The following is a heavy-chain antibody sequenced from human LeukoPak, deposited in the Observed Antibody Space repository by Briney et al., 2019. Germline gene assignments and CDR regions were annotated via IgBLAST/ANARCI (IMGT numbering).Heavy chain of an antibody. CDR3: AKDALPAMKGSPDV. Sequence: PGGSLRLSCAASGLTFSSYAMSWVRQTPGKGLEWVAFISHDGASNYYADSVKGRFTVSRDNSKNTLYVQMNSLRVEDTAVYYCAKDALPAMKGSPDVWGNGTTVTVSS. V-gene: IGHV3-30*18. J-gene: IGHJ6*04. CDR1: GLTFSSYA. CDR2: ISHDGASN. D-gene: IGHD2-2*01.